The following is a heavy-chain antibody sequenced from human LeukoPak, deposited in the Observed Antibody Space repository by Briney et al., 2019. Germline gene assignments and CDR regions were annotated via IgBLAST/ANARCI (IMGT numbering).Heavy chain of an antibody. CDR1: GFTFSSYG. Sequence: PGGSLRLSCAASGFTFSSYGMHWVRQAPGKGLEWVAVISYDGSNKYYADSVKGRFTISRDNSKNTLYLQMNSLRAEDTAVYYCAKGNRYSYGYGDYWGQGTLVTVSS. CDR2: ISYDGSNK. J-gene: IGHJ4*02. CDR3: AKGNRYSYGYGDY. V-gene: IGHV3-30*18. D-gene: IGHD5-18*01.